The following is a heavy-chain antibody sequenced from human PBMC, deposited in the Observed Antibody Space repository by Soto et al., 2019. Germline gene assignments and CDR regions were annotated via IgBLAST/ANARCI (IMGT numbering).Heavy chain of an antibody. CDR1: GFSLTTGKMG. V-gene: IGHV2-26*01. D-gene: IGHD4-17*01. Sequence: SGPTLVNPTETLTLTCTVSGFSLTTGKMGVSWIRQPPGKALEWLAHIFSDNERSYSTSLQGRLTISKDTSGSHVVLSMTNVDPVDTATYYCARMNVDSYQFYYAMDVWGQGTTVTVSS. J-gene: IGHJ6*02. CDR3: ARMNVDSYQFYYAMDV. CDR2: IFSDNER.